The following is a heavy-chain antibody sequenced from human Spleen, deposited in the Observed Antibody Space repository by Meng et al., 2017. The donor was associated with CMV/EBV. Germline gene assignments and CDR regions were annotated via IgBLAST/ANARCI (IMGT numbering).Heavy chain of an antibody. D-gene: IGHD3-3*01. Sequence: GESLKISCAASGFTFSSYSMNWVRQAPGKGLEWVSSISSSSSYIYYADSVKGRFTISRDNAKNSLYLQMNSLRAEDTAVYYCAREVVSYDFWSGYYSYYYYGMDVWGQGTTVTVSS. CDR2: ISSSSSYI. J-gene: IGHJ6*02. CDR1: GFTFSSYS. V-gene: IGHV3-21*01. CDR3: AREVVSYDFWSGYYSYYYYGMDV.